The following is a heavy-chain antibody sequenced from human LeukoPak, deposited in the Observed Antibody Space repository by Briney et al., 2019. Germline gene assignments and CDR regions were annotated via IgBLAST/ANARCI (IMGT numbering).Heavy chain of an antibody. CDR1: GYSISSGYY. D-gene: IGHD4-11*01. CDR2: IYHSGST. CDR3: ARDPAPWTVTTWFDP. Sequence: TSETLSLTCTVSGYSISSGYYWGWIRQPPGKGLEWIGSIYHSGSTYYNPSLKSRVTISVDTSKNQFSLKLSSVTAADTAVYYCARDPAPWTVTTWFDPWGQGTLVTVSS. V-gene: IGHV4-38-2*02. J-gene: IGHJ5*02.